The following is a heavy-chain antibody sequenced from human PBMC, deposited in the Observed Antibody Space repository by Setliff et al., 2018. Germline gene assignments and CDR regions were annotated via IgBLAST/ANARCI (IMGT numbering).Heavy chain of an antibody. D-gene: IGHD6-19*01. V-gene: IGHV7-4-1*02. CDR2: INTNTGNP. CDR3: ARDSSGWSGFSRLVGVYYYYMDV. J-gene: IGHJ6*03. CDR1: GYTFTRYA. Sequence: ASVKVSCKASGYTFTRYAMNWVRQAPGQGLEWMGWINTNTGNPTYAQGFTGRFVFSLDTSVSTAYLQISGLKAEDTAVYYCARDSSGWSGFSRLVGVYYYYMDVWGKGTTVTVSS.